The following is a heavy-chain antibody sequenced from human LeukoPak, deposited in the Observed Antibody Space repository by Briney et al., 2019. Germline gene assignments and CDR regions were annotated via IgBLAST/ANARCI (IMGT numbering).Heavy chain of an antibody. CDR3: ASPRALYCSSTSCQTANGAFDI. V-gene: IGHV1-69*02. CDR1: GSTFSSYT. Sequence: GASVKVSCKASGSTFSSYTISWVRQAPGQGLECIGRIIPILGIANYAQKFQGRVTITADKSTSTAYMELSSLRSEDTAVYYCASPRALYCSSTSCQTANGAFDIWGQGTMVTVSS. J-gene: IGHJ3*02. D-gene: IGHD2-2*01. CDR2: IIPILGIA.